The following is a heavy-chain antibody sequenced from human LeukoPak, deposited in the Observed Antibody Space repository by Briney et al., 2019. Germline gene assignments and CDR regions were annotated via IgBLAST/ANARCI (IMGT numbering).Heavy chain of an antibody. J-gene: IGHJ4*02. V-gene: IGHV3-23*01. D-gene: IGHD1-7*01. CDR1: GFTFSSYA. CDR3: AKARYNWNYLFDY. Sequence: LPGGSLRLSCAASGFTFSSYAMSWVRQAPGKGLEWVSVISGSGGSTYYADSVKGRFTISRDNSKNTLYLQMNSLRAEDTAVYYCAKARYNWNYLFDYWGQGTLVTVSS. CDR2: ISGSGGST.